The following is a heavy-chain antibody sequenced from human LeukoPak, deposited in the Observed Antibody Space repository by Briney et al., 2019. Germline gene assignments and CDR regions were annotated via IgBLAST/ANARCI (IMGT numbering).Heavy chain of an antibody. CDR2: TSYDGSNK. J-gene: IGHJ3*02. D-gene: IGHD3-10*01. CDR3: AKGGGYGSGSYYNVPSAFDI. CDR1: GFTFSSYG. V-gene: IGHV3-30*18. Sequence: GGSLRLSCAASGFTFSSYGMHWVRQAPGKGLEWVAVTSYDGSNKYYADSVKGRFTISRDNSKDTLYLQMNSLRAEDTAVYYCAKGGGYGSGSYYNVPSAFDIWGQGTMVTVSS.